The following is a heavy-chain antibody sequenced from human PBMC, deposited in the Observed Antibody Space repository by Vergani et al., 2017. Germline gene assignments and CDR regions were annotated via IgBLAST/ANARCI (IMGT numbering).Heavy chain of an antibody. Sequence: EVQLLESGGGLVQPGGSLRLSCAASGFTFSSYAMSWVRQAPGKGLEWVSAVSGSGGSTYYADTVKGRFTISRDNSKNTLYLQMNSMRAEYTAVYYCAKAFTITIFVDDYYXMDVWGKGTTVTVSS. V-gene: IGHV3-23*01. CDR3: AKAFTITIFVDDYYXMDV. CDR1: GFTFSSYA. J-gene: IGHJ6*03. CDR2: VSGSGGST. D-gene: IGHD3-3*01.